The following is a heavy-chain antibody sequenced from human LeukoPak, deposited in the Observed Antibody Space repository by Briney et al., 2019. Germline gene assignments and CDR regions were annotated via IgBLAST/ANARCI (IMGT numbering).Heavy chain of an antibody. CDR1: GFTFSSYW. V-gene: IGHV3-74*01. J-gene: IGHJ5*02. CDR3: ESTTGP. D-gene: IGHD1-7*01. Sequence: PGGSLRLSCAASGFTFSSYWMHWVRQAPGKGLVWVSRINSDGSSTSYADSVKGRFTISIDNAKNSLYLQMSSLRVEDTAVYYCESTTGPWGQGTLVTVSS. CDR2: INSDGSST.